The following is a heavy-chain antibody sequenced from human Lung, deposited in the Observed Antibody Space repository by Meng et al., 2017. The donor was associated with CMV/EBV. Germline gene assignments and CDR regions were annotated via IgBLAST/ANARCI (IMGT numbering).Heavy chain of an antibody. V-gene: IGHV1-18*01. D-gene: IGHD6-19*01. J-gene: IGHJ4*02. CDR3: ARDPSNTSGRYAYFDY. CDR1: GYTFTHHG. Sequence: QLQLRQSGAEVKQPGASVRVSCKASGYTFTHHGISWIRQAPGQGLEWMGWISCYNGDTNYAQKFQGKVTMTTDTSTSTAYMDLRSLRSDDTAVYYCARDPSNTSGRYAYFDYWGQGTLVTVSS. CDR2: ISCYNGDT.